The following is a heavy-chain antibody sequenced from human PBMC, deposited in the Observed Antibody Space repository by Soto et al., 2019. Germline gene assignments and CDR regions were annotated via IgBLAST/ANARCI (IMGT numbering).Heavy chain of an antibody. V-gene: IGHV3-11*06. CDR1: GFTFGDSY. D-gene: IGHD2-21*01. Sequence: LRLSCAGSGFTFGDSYMSWIRQAPGKGLEWLSYISPGSRYPAYADSVKGRFTISRDNARRSLFPQMTSLTAEDTAMYYCVRGGCGGLFDPWGQGTMVTVSS. CDR2: ISPGSRYP. J-gene: IGHJ5*02. CDR3: VRGGCGGLFDP.